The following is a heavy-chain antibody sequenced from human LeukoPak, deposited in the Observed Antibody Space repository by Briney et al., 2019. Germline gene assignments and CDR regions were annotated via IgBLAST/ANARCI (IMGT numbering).Heavy chain of an antibody. CDR1: GFTFSSYA. CDR2: ISYDGSNK. V-gene: IGHV3-30-3*01. CDR3: ASDYYGSGSSYYFDY. Sequence: AGGSVRLSCAASGFTFSSYAMHWVRQAPGKGLDWVAVISYDGSNKYYADSVKGRFTISRDNSKNTLYLQMNSLRAEDTAVYYCASDYYGSGSSYYFDYWGQGTLVTVSS. D-gene: IGHD3-10*01. J-gene: IGHJ4*02.